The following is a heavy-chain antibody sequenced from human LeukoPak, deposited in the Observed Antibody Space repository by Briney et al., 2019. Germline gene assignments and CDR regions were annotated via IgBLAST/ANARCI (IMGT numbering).Heavy chain of an antibody. Sequence: PSETLSLTCTVSGYSISSGYYWGWIRQPPGKGLEWIGSIYHSGSTYYNPSLKSRVTISVDTSKNQFSLKLSSVTAADTAVYYCARDNIVVVAATKAYYFNYWGQGTLVTVSS. CDR3: ARDNIVVVAATKAYYFNY. CDR2: IYHSGST. V-gene: IGHV4-38-2*02. D-gene: IGHD2-15*01. J-gene: IGHJ4*02. CDR1: GYSISSGYY.